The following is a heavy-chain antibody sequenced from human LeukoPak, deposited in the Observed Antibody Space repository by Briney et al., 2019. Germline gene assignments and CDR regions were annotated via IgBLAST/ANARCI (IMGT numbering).Heavy chain of an antibody. CDR3: ARGVIVGATPVKD. J-gene: IGHJ4*02. D-gene: IGHD1-26*01. CDR2: INSDGSST. Sequence: GGSLRLSCAASGFTFSSYWMHWVRQAPGKGLVWVSRINSDGSSTSYADSVKGRFTISRDNAKNTLYLQMNSLRAEDTAVYYCARGVIVGATPVKDWGQGTLVTVSS. CDR1: GFTFSSYW. V-gene: IGHV3-74*01.